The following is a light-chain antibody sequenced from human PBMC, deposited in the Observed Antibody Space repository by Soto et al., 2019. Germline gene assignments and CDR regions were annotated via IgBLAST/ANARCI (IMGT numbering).Light chain of an antibody. V-gene: IGKV1-39*01. CDR1: QGIYSY. CDR2: AAS. J-gene: IGKJ5*01. CDR3: RQSYITPIP. Sequence: DLQFTQSPSFLSASVGDRVTITCRASQGIYSYLAWYQQKPGKAPKLLIYAASTLQSGVPSRFSGSGSGTDFTLTISSLQPEDFATYYCRQSYITPIPFGQGTRLEIK.